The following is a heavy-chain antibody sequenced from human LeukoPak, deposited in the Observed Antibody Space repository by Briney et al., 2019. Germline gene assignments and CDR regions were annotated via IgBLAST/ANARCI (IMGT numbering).Heavy chain of an antibody. J-gene: IGHJ3*02. D-gene: IGHD3-3*01. CDR3: AKVQNRYYDFWSGLDAFDI. V-gene: IGHV3-23*01. CDR1: GFTFSSYA. Sequence: GGSLRLSCAASGFTFSSYAMSGVRQAQGRGLEWVSVIGGIGGSTYYADSVKGRFTISRDNSKNTLYLQMNSLRAEDTAVYYCAKVQNRYYDFWSGLDAFDIWGQGTMVTVSS. CDR2: IGGIGGST.